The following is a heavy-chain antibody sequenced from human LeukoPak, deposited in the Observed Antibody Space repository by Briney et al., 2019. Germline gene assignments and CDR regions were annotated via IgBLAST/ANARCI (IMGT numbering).Heavy chain of an antibody. Sequence: ASVKVSCKASGYTFTSYAMNWVRQAPGQGLEWMGWINTNTGNPTYAQGFTGRFVFSLETSVSTAYLQIGSLKAEDTAVYYCARERNDCYGRSNCVGDSYMDVWGKGTTVTVSS. V-gene: IGHV7-4-1*01. CDR2: INTNTGNP. J-gene: IGHJ6*03. CDR1: GYTFTSYA. D-gene: IGHD2-21*01. CDR3: ARERNDCYGRSNCVGDSYMDV.